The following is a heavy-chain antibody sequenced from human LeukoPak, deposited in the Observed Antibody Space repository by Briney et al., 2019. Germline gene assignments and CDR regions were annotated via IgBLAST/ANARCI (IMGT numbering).Heavy chain of an antibody. D-gene: IGHD4-17*01. J-gene: IGHJ3*02. CDR1: GFTFRSYG. CDR3: AKDPNGDYVGTFDM. CDR2: ISGNGGRT. Sequence: GRSLRLSCAASGFTFRSYGMSWVRQAPGKGLEWVSFISGNGGRTDYAESVKGRFTISRDNSKNTVYLQMNSLRDEDTATYYCAKDPNGDYVGTFDMWGQGTMVTVSS. V-gene: IGHV3-23*01.